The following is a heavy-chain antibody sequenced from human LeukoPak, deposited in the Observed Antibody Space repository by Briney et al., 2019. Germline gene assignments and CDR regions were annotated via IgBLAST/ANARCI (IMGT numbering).Heavy chain of an antibody. CDR2: MNDVGSHI. V-gene: IGHV3-21*01. J-gene: IGHJ4*02. CDR3: TRDPAYYLRYGYFDY. D-gene: IGHD1-26*01. CDR1: GFISSTSA. Sequence: GGSLRLSCAASGFISSTSAMNWVRQAPGKGLEWVSSMNDVGSHIYYRDSVKGRFTISRDNAKNSVYLQMNNLRAADTALYYCTRDPAYYLRYGYFDYWGQGILVTVSS.